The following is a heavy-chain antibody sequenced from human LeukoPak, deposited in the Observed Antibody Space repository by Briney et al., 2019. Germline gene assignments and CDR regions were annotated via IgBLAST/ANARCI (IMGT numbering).Heavy chain of an antibody. CDR1: GYTFTSYG. CDR2: ISAYNGNT. V-gene: IGHV1-18*01. CDR3: AGAGYSSAPWASDNYYYYGMDV. Sequence: ASVKVSCKASGYTFTSYGISWVRQAPGQGLEWMGWISAYNGNTNYAQKLQGRVTMTTDTSTSTAYMELRSLRSDDTAVYYCAGAGYSSAPWASDNYYYYGMDVWGQGTTVTVSS. J-gene: IGHJ6*02. D-gene: IGHD6-19*01.